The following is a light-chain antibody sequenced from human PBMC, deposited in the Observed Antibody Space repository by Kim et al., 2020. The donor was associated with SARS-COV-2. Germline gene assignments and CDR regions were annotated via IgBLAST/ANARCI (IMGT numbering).Light chain of an antibody. Sequence: EIVMTQSQATLSVSPGERATLSCRASQSVKTNLAWYQQKPGQAPGLLIYGASTRATGTPARFSGSGSGTEFTLTISSLQSEDFVVYYCQQYNSWPLTFGGGTKVDIK. CDR1: QSVKTN. CDR3: QQYNSWPLT. V-gene: IGKV3-15*01. CDR2: GAS. J-gene: IGKJ4*01.